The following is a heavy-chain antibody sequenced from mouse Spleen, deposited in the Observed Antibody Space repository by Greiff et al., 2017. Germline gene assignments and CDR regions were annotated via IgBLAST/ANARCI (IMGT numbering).Heavy chain of an antibody. J-gene: IGHJ1*03. CDR1: GFTFSDYY. CDR2: ISNGGGST. D-gene: IGHD4-1*01. V-gene: IGHV5-12*01. CDR3: ARNWDGEGYFDV. Sequence: EVQLVESGGGLVQPGGSLKLSCAASGFTFSDYYMYWVRQTPEKRLEWVAYISNGGGSTYYPDTVKGRFTISRDNAKNTLYLQMSRLKSEDTAMYYCARNWDGEGYFDVWGTGTTVTVSS.